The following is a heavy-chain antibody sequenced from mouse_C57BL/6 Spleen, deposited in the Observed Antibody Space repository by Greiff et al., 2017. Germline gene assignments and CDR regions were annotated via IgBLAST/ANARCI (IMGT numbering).Heavy chain of an antibody. CDR2: ISGGGGNT. J-gene: IGHJ4*01. V-gene: IGHV5-9*01. CDR1: GFTFSSYT. D-gene: IGHD4-1*01. Sequence: DVKLVESGGGLVKPGGSLKLSCAASGFTFSSYTMSWVRQTPEKRLEWVATISGGGGNTYYPDSVKGRFTISRDNAKNTLYLQMSSLRSEDTALYYCARHLTGYAMDYWGQGTSVTVSS. CDR3: ARHLTGYAMDY.